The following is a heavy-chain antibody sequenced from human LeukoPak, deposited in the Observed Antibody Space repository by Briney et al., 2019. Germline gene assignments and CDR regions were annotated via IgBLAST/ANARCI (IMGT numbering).Heavy chain of an antibody. V-gene: IGHV1-2*02. CDR2: FNPASGGT. CDR1: GYIFTDYY. Sequence: GASVKVSCKASGYIFTDYYMHWVRQAPGQGLEWMGWFNPASGGTKYAQKFQGRVTMTRDTSTNTAYMELSSLGLDDTAVYYCARGLYYGGNQRAHDAFDIWGQGTLVTVSS. CDR3: ARGLYYGGNQRAHDAFDI. J-gene: IGHJ3*02. D-gene: IGHD4-23*01.